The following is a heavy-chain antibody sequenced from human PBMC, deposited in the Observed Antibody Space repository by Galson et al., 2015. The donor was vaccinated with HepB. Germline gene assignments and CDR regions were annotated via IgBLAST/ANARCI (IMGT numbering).Heavy chain of an antibody. Sequence: LSLTCTVSGGFISSSSYFWGWIRQPPGKGLEWIGSIYYSGSTYFNQSLKSRVTISVDTSKNQFSLKLSSVTATDTAVYYCARLVYSYGPLKDYWGQGTLVTVSS. D-gene: IGHD5-18*01. CDR3: ARLVYSYGPLKDY. CDR2: IYYSGST. J-gene: IGHJ4*02. V-gene: IGHV4-39*01. CDR1: GGFISSSSYF.